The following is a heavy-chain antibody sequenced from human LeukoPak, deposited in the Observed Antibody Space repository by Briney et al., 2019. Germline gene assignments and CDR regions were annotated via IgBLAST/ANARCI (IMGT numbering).Heavy chain of an antibody. CDR2: IYYSGST. CDR1: GGSISSYY. Sequence: SETLSLTCTVSGGSISSYYWSWIRQPPGKGLEWIGYIYYSGSTNYNPSLKSRVTISVDTSKNQFSLKLSSVTAADTAVYYCARGGRYCSGGSCYSLLDYWGQGTLVTVSS. D-gene: IGHD2-15*01. J-gene: IGHJ4*02. V-gene: IGHV4-59*08. CDR3: ARGGRYCSGGSCYSLLDY.